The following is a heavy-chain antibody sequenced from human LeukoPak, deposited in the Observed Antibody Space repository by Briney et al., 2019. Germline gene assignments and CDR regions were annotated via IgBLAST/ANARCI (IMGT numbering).Heavy chain of an antibody. D-gene: IGHD3-16*02. CDR3: AREEDPRYYGNVWGSYQY. J-gene: IGHJ4*02. V-gene: IGHV1-18*01. Sequence: ASVKVCCKASGYTFNNYAINWVRQAPGQGLEWMGWISAYNGNTYYAQKFQGRVTLTTDTSTATAYMELTGLRSDDTAVYYCAREEDPRYYGNVWGSYQYWGQGTLVTVSS. CDR2: ISAYNGNT. CDR1: GYTFNNYA.